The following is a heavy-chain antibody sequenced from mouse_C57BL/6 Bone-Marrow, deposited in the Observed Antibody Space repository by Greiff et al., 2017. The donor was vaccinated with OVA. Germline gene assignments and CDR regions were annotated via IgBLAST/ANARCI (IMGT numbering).Heavy chain of an antibody. CDR3: ARAYYSNYSYFDY. CDR2: IYPGGGYT. V-gene: IGHV1-63*01. D-gene: IGHD2-5*01. J-gene: IGHJ2*01. Sequence: VQLQQSGAELVRPGTSVKMSCKASGYTFTNYWIGWAKQRPGHGLEWIGDIYPGGGYTTYNEKFKGKATLTADKSSSTAYMQFSSLTSEDSAIYYCARAYYSNYSYFDYWGQGTTLTVSS. CDR1: GYTFTNYW.